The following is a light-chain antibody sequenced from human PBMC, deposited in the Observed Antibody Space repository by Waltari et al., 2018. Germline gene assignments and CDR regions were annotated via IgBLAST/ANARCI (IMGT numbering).Light chain of an antibody. CDR1: QSVLYSSNNKNY. Sequence: DIVMTQSPDSLAVSLGERATIHCKSSQSVLYSSNNKNYLAWYQQKPGQPPKLLIYWASTRESGVPDRFSGSGSGTDFTLTISSLQAEDVVVYYCQQYLSTPPTFGQGTKVEIK. J-gene: IGKJ1*01. CDR2: WAS. CDR3: QQYLSTPPT. V-gene: IGKV4-1*01.